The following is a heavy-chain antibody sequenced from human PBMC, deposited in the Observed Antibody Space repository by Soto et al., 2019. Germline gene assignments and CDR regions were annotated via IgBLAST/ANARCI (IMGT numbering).Heavy chain of an antibody. CDR2: IIPILGIA. Sequence: QVQLVQSGAEVKKPGSSVKVSCKASGGTFSSYTISWVRQAPGQGLEWMGRIIPILGIANYAQKFQGRVTITADKSTSTAYMELSSLRSEDTAVYYCARDRYHSSGYSEKGWFDPWGQGTLVTVSS. V-gene: IGHV1-69*08. J-gene: IGHJ5*02. CDR1: GGTFSSYT. CDR3: ARDRYHSSGYSEKGWFDP. D-gene: IGHD3-22*01.